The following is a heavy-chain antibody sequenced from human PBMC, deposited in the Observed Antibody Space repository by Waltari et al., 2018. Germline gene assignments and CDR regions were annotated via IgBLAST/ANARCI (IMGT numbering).Heavy chain of an antibody. CDR3: ARDPLWFGELSNWFDP. J-gene: IGHJ5*02. CDR2: ISSRGSTI. Sequence: EVQLVESGGGLVQPGGSLRLSCAASGFTFSSYEMNWVRQAPGKGLEWVSYISSRGSTIYYADSVKGRCTISGDNAKNSLYLQMNSLRAEDTAVYYCARDPLWFGELSNWFDPWGQGTLVTVSS. D-gene: IGHD3-10*01. CDR1: GFTFSSYE. V-gene: IGHV3-48*03.